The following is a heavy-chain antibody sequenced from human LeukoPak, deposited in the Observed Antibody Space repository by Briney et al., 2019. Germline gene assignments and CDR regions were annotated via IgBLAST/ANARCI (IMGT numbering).Heavy chain of an antibody. CDR2: ISGSGGST. J-gene: IGHJ6*02. Sequence: PGGSLRLSCAASGFTFSSYAMSWVRQAPGKGLEWVSAISGSGGSTYYADSVKGRFTISRDNSKNTLYLQMNSLRAEDTAVYYCADYHDSSGLGYYYYGMDVWGQGTTVTVSS. CDR3: ADYHDSSGLGYYYYGMDV. V-gene: IGHV3-23*01. CDR1: GFTFSSYA. D-gene: IGHD3-22*01.